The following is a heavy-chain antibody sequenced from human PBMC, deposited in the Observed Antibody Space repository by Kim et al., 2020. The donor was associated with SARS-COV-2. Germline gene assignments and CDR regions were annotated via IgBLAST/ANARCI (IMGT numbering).Heavy chain of an antibody. V-gene: IGHV1-2*06. Sequence: ASVKVSCKASGYRFSGYNIHWVRQAPGQGLEWMGRMNPNSGASNYAQRFQGRVTMTRDTSITTAYMELASLKSDDTAMYYCAKGKGSFDMWGQGTMVIVS. CDR1: GYRFSGYN. CDR2: MNPNSGAS. J-gene: IGHJ3*02. CDR3: AKGKGSFDM.